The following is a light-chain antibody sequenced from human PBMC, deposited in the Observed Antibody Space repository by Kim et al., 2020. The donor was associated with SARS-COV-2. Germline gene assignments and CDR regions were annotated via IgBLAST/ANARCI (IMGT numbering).Light chain of an antibody. Sequence: PGQTARITCGGNNIGTNRVHWDQKKPGQAPVLVIAYDTDRPSGSPERFSGSNSGNTATLTISRVEAGDEADYYCQVWDNNSDHYVFGTGTKVTVL. CDR2: YDT. CDR1: NIGTNR. J-gene: IGLJ1*01. CDR3: QVWDNNSDHYV. V-gene: IGLV3-21*04.